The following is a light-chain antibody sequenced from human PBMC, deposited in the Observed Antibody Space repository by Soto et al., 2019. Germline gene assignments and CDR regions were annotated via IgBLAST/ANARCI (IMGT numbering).Light chain of an antibody. J-gene: IGLJ1*01. CDR2: EVS. Sequence: SVLTQPASVSGSAGQSITISCTGTSSDVGGYNYVSWYQQHPGKAPKLMIYEVSNRPSGVSNRFSGSKSGNTASLTISGLQAEDEADYYCSSYTSSSTHYVSGTGTKVTVL. V-gene: IGLV2-14*01. CDR1: SSDVGGYNY. CDR3: SSYTSSSTHYV.